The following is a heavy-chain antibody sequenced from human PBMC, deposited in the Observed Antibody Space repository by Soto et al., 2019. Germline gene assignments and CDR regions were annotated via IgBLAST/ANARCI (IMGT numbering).Heavy chain of an antibody. V-gene: IGHV4-59*01. CDR1: GGSMRNYF. Sequence: PSETLSLTCTVSGGSMRNYFWTWIRQPPGKGLEWIGYIHYSGTTSFFPSYNPSLRSRVTISEDTSKNQSSLKLSSVTTADTAVYFCAAGEASSRNLAPYYLDFWGQGTLVTVSS. CDR2: IHYSGTT. CDR3: AAGEASSRNLAPYYLDF. D-gene: IGHD6-13*01. J-gene: IGHJ4*02.